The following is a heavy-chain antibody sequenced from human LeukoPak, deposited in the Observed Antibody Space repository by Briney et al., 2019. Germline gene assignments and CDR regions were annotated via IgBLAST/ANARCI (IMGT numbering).Heavy chain of an antibody. CDR2: ISGSGGST. J-gene: IGHJ4*02. Sequence: PGGSLRLSCAASGFTFSSYAMSWVRQAPGKGLEWVSAISGSGGSTYYADSVKGRFTISRDNSKNTLYLQMNSLRAEDTAVYYXXXXXXMIVVVTFDYWGQGTLVTVSS. D-gene: IGHD3-22*01. CDR1: GFTFSSYA. CDR3: XXXXXMIVVVTFDY. V-gene: IGHV3-23*01.